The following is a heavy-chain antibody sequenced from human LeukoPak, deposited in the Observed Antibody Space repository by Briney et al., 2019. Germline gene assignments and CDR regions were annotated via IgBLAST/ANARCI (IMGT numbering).Heavy chain of an antibody. Sequence: GGSLRLSCAASGFTFSSYSMNWVRQAPGKGLEWVSSISSSSSYIYYADSVKGRFTISRDNAKNSLYPQMNSLRDEDTAVYHCERDWAVGATTGGSWGQGTLVTVSS. V-gene: IGHV3-21*01. J-gene: IGHJ4*02. CDR3: ERDWAVGATTGGS. D-gene: IGHD1-26*01. CDR2: ISSSSSYI. CDR1: GFTFSSYS.